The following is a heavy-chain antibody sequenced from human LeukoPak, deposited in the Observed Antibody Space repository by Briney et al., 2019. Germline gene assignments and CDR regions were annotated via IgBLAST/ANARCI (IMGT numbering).Heavy chain of an antibody. CDR2: IDKDRTT. CDR3: ASLIPFYLDSSDYPGGY. J-gene: IGHJ4*02. D-gene: IGHD3-22*01. CDR1: AFTLSINY. V-gene: IGHV3-53*01. Sequence: GGSLRLSCAGSAFTLSINYMSWVRQAPGKGLEWVSLIDKDRTTNYADSVRGRFTISRDHSKNTLYLQLNSLRVEDTAVYYCASLIPFYLDSSDYPGGYWGQGTLVTVSS.